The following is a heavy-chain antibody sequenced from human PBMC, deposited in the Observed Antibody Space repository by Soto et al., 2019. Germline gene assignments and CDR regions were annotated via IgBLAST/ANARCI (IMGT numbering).Heavy chain of an antibody. CDR2: ISSNGVGT. CDR1: GFTLSGYA. CDR3: ARRARPDFYYADV. J-gene: IGHJ6*03. Sequence: EVQLAESGGGLAQPGGSLRLSCAASGFTLSGYAMDWVRQAPGKGLEYVSGISSNGVGTYYANSVQGRFTISRDNAKNTVYLQMGSLRPEDMAVYYCARRARPDFYYADVWGKGTTVTVS. V-gene: IGHV3-64*01. D-gene: IGHD6-6*01.